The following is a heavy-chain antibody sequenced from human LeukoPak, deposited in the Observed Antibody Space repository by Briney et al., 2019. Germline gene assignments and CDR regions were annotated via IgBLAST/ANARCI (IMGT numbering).Heavy chain of an antibody. CDR1: GFTFSNAW. D-gene: IGHD6-19*01. Sequence: GGSLRLSCAASGFTFSNAWMSWVRQAPGKGLEWVGRIKSKTDGGTTDYAAPVKGRFTISRDDSKNTLYLQMNSLRAEDTALYYCAKPRNGWYIFDYWGQGTLVTVSS. V-gene: IGHV3-15*01. J-gene: IGHJ4*02. CDR2: IKSKTDGGTT. CDR3: AKPRNGWYIFDY.